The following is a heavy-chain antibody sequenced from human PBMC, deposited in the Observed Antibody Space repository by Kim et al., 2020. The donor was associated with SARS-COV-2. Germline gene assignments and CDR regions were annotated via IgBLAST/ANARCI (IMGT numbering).Heavy chain of an antibody. CDR3: AKSSGYSYAIDY. V-gene: IGHV3-30*02. Sequence: YAGSVKGRFTISRDNSKNTLYLQMNGLRAEDTAVYYCAKSSGYSYAIDYWGQGTLVTVSS. D-gene: IGHD5-18*01. J-gene: IGHJ4*02.